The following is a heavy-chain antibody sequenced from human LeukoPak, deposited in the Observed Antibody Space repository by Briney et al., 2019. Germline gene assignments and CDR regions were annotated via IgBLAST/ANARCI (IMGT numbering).Heavy chain of an antibody. V-gene: IGHV4-38-2*02. CDR1: GYSISSGYY. J-gene: IGHJ3*02. CDR2: IYHSEST. Sequence: PSETLSLTCTVSGYSISSGYYWGWIRQPPGKGLEWIGSIYHSESTYYNPSLKSRVTISVDTSKNQFSLKLTSMTAADTAVYFCARPSSGRDSWERFLEWKQSNYAFDIWGQGTMVTVSS. D-gene: IGHD3-3*01. CDR3: ARPSSGRDSWERFLEWKQSNYAFDI.